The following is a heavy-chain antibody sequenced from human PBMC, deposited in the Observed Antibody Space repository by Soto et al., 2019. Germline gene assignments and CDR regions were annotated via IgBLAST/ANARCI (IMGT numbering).Heavy chain of an antibody. V-gene: IGHV4-39*01. Sequence: QLQPQESGPGLVKPSETLSLTCTVSGGSISSSSYYWGWIRQPPGKGLEWIGSIYYSGSTYYNPSLKSRVTISVDTSKNQFSLKLSSVTAADTAVYYCARSSSGGWAYYYYYMDVWGKGTTVTVSS. CDR2: IYYSGST. J-gene: IGHJ6*03. D-gene: IGHD6-6*01. CDR1: GGSISSSSYY. CDR3: ARSSSGGWAYYYYYMDV.